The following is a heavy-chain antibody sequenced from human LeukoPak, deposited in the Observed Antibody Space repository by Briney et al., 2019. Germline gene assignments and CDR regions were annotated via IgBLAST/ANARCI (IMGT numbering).Heavy chain of an antibody. CDR2: ISWNSGSI. J-gene: IGHJ4*02. D-gene: IGHD3-16*01. Sequence: PGRSLRLSCAASGFTFDDYAMHWVRQAPGKGLEWVSGISWNSGSIGYADSVKGRFTISRDNAKNSPYLQMNSLRAEDTALYYCARSFGWYYFDYWGQGTLVTVSS. V-gene: IGHV3-9*01. CDR3: ARSFGWYYFDY. CDR1: GFTFDDYA.